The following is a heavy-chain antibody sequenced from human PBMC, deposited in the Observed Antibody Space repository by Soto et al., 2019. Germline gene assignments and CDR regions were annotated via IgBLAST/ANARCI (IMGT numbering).Heavy chain of an antibody. V-gene: IGHV1-46*01. J-gene: IGHJ4*02. CDR1: GYSLTSYY. CDR3: ARSHVTGRPIDF. Sequence: ASVKSSCKASGYSLTSYYMHWVRRAPGQGLEWMGITNPIDGSTNYARKFQGRVTMTSDTSTRTVYMEMSSLRSEDTAMYYCARSHVTGRPIDFWGQGTLVTVSS. CDR2: TNPIDGST.